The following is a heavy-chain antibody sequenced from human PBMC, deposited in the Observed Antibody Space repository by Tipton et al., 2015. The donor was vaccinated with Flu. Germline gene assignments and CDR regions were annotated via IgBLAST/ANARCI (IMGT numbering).Heavy chain of an antibody. CDR1: GASVSNGAYY. CDR3: ARVLRGLVRGVIIDY. V-gene: IGHV4-31*03. D-gene: IGHD3-10*01. J-gene: IGHJ4*02. Sequence: TLSLTCSVSGASVSNGAYYWTWIRQYPGKGLEWIGYIYYSGTTSYNPSLQSRVGISVDTSKNHFSLNVTSVTAADSAIYFCARVLRGLVRGVIIDYWGPGAVVTVPS. CDR2: IYYSGTT.